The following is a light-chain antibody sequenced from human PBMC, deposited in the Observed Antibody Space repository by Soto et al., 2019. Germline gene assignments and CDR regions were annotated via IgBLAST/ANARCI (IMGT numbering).Light chain of an antibody. CDR1: STDVGGYSY. J-gene: IGLJ2*01. V-gene: IGLV2-14*01. Sequence: QSVLTQPASVSGSPGQSIAISCTGSSTDVGGYSYVSWYQQHPGKAPKLMIYDVSNRPSGVSDRFSGSRSGNTASLTIAGLHADEEDDYYWSSYTSSSTLVFGGGTKLTVL. CDR3: SSYTSSSTLV. CDR2: DVS.